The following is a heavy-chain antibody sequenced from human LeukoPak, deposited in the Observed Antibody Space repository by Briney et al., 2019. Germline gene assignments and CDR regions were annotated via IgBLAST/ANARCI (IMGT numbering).Heavy chain of an antibody. J-gene: IGHJ4*02. CDR2: ISPDRSTT. V-gene: IGHV3-74*03. D-gene: IGHD1-1*01. CDR3: AKAFRYPPLPYYFDY. CDR1: GFPFSRYQ. Sequence: PGVHIRLSCAASGFPFSRYQMHWLRQAPGKRLMYVSRISPDRSTTLYADSVKGRFTISRDDAKNTLDLQMNSLRAEDTAMYYCAKAFRYPPLPYYFDYWGQGTLVTVSS.